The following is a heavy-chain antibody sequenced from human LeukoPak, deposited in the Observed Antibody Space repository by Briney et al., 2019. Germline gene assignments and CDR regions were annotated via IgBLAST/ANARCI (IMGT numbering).Heavy chain of an antibody. Sequence: NPSETLSLTCSVSGGSIYGYYWSWVQQPPGKALEWIGYIYFSGSTNYNPSLKSRAIISINTSKSQFSLTLSSVTAADTAVYYCARDGGKKIDYWGQGTLVTVSS. CDR2: IYFSGST. CDR3: ARDGGKKIDY. CDR1: GGSIYGYY. J-gene: IGHJ4*02. V-gene: IGHV4-59*12. D-gene: IGHD3-16*01.